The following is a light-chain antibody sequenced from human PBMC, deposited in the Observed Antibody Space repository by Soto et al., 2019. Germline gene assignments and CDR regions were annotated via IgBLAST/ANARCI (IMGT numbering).Light chain of an antibody. Sequence: DIQMTQSPSTLSSSAGDRVTISCRASQSIGSWLAWYQQKPGKAPTLLIYKASSLESGVPSRFSGSGSGTEFTLTISSLQPDDFASYYCQQYGSYSPWTFGQGTKVEIK. CDR2: KAS. CDR1: QSIGSW. CDR3: QQYGSYSPWT. V-gene: IGKV1-5*03. J-gene: IGKJ1*01.